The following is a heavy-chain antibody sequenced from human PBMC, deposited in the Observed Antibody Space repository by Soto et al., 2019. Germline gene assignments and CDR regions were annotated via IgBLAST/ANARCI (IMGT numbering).Heavy chain of an antibody. Sequence: QVQLVESGGGVVQPGRSLRLSCAASGFTFSRYGMHWVRQAPGKGLEWVAVILDDGSDQNYVDSVKGRFTISRDNSKNTLYMQMNSLRPEDTAVYYCARDDDYGDNGFEYWGQGTLVTVSS. CDR3: ARDDDYGDNGFEY. CDR2: ILDDGSDQ. V-gene: IGHV3-33*01. D-gene: IGHD4-17*01. CDR1: GFTFSRYG. J-gene: IGHJ4*02.